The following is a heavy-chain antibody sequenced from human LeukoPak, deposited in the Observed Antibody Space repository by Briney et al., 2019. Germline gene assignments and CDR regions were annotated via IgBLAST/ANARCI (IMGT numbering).Heavy chain of an antibody. V-gene: IGHV4-39*07. Sequence: SETLSLTCTVSGGSVSSRGYFWGWIRQPPGKGLDWIGKIYYSGSTSYYSPSLKSRVTISVDMSKNQFSLKVSSVTAADTAVYYCASLDLGYCSGGSCPGSYGMDVWGQGTTVTVSS. D-gene: IGHD2-15*01. CDR3: ASLDLGYCSGGSCPGSYGMDV. CDR1: GGSVSSRGYF. CDR2: IYYSGSTS. J-gene: IGHJ6*02.